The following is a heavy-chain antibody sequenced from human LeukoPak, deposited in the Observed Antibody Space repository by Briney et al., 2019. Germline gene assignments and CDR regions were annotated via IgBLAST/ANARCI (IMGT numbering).Heavy chain of an antibody. CDR2: ISYDGSNK. J-gene: IGHJ4*02. V-gene: IGHV3-30*03. CDR3: ARDTGYDILTGYYDY. D-gene: IGHD3-9*01. Sequence: GRSLRLSCAASGFTFSTFGMHWVRQAPGKGLEWVAVISYDGSNKYYADSVKGRFTISRDNSKNTLYLQMNSLRAEDTAVYYCARDTGYDILTGYYDYWGQGTLVTVSS. CDR1: GFTFSTFG.